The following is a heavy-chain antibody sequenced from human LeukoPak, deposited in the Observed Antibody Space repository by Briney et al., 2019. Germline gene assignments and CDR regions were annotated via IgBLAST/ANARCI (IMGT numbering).Heavy chain of an antibody. CDR2: INHSGST. D-gene: IGHD5-18*01. J-gene: IGHJ4*02. CDR1: GGSFSGYY. V-gene: IGHV4-34*01. Sequence: PSKTLSLTCAVYGGSFSGYYWSWIRQPPGKGLEWIGEINHSGSTNYNPSLKSRVTISVDTSKNQFSLKLSSVTAADTAVYYCARVEYSYGFDYWGQGTLVTVSS. CDR3: ARVEYSYGFDY.